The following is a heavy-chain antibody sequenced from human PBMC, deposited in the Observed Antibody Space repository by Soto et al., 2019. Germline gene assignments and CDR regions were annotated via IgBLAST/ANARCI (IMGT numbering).Heavy chain of an antibody. CDR2: ISGSGGST. J-gene: IGHJ6*02. Sequence: EVQLLESGGGLVQPGGSLRLSCAASGFTFSSYAMSWVRQAPGKGLEWVSAISGSGGSTYYADSVKGRFTISRDNSKNTLHLQMNSLSAEDTAVYYCAKGMGPYYYYGMDVWGQGTTVTVSS. CDR1: GFTFSSYA. V-gene: IGHV3-23*01. CDR3: AKGMGPYYYYGMDV.